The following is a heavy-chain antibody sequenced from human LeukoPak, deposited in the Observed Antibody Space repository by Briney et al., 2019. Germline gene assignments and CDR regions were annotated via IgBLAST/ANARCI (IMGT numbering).Heavy chain of an antibody. V-gene: IGHV3-48*04. J-gene: IGHJ4*02. CDR1: GFTFSDYS. Sequence: PGGSLRLSCAASGFTFSDYSMNWVRQAPGKGLEWVSYISFSVNTKYYGDSVKGRFTFSRDNAKNSLYLHMDSLRAEDTAVYYCARGAYSSGWAYFDHWGQGTLVTVSS. CDR3: ARGAYSSGWAYFDH. CDR2: ISFSVNTK. D-gene: IGHD6-19*01.